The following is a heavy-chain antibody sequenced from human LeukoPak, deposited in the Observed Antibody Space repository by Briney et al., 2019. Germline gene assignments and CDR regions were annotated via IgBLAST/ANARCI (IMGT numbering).Heavy chain of an antibody. CDR2: ISSDKGNK. CDR1: GFTFSSYA. D-gene: IGHD6-19*01. J-gene: IGHJ4*02. V-gene: IGHV3-30*04. Sequence: GGSLRLSCAASGFTFSSYAMHWVRQAPGKGLEWVAVISSDKGNKYYVDSVKGRFTISRDNSKNTLYLQMNSLRADDTAVYYCAKDSSTGWYGDYFDYWGQGTLVTVSS. CDR3: AKDSSTGWYGDYFDY.